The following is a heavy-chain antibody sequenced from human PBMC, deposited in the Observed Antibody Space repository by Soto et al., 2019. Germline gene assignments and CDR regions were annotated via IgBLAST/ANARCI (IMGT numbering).Heavy chain of an antibody. CDR2: IIPNFGTA. D-gene: IGHD6-19*01. Sequence: EASVKVSCKASGGTFSSYAISWVRQAPGQGLEWVGGIIPNFGTANYAQKFQGRVTITADKSTSTAYTELSSLRPEDTAVYSCARSIVVAGTWHPTHIYYGMEVWGKGTTVTVSS. V-gene: IGHV1-69*06. J-gene: IGHJ6*04. CDR3: ARSIVVAGTWHPTHIYYGMEV. CDR1: GGTFSSYA.